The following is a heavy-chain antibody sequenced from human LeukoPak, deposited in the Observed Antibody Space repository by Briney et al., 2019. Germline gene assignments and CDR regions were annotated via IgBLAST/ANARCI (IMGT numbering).Heavy chain of an antibody. CDR3: ARVGYCSGGSCFDY. CDR2: ISSSSSYI. D-gene: IGHD2-15*01. V-gene: IGHV3-21*01. Sequence: PGGSLRLSCAASGFTFNTYSMNWVRQAPGKGLEWVSSISSSSSYIYYADSVKGRFTISRDNAKNSLYLQMNSLRAEDTAVYYCARVGYCSGGSCFDYWGQGTLVTVSS. J-gene: IGHJ4*02. CDR1: GFTFNTYS.